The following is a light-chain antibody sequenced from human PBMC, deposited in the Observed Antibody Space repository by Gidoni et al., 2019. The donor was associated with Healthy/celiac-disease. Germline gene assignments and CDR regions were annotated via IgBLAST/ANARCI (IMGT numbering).Light chain of an antibody. CDR1: QSVSSSH. CDR3: QQYGSSPPGIT. CDR2: GAS. Sequence: ETVLTMSPGTLSLSPGERATLSCMASQSVSSSHLAWYQQKPGQAPRLLLYGASSRATGIPERFSGSGSGTDFTRTISRLEPEDVAVYYCQQYGSSPPGITFGQGTRLEIK. J-gene: IGKJ5*01. V-gene: IGKV3-20*01.